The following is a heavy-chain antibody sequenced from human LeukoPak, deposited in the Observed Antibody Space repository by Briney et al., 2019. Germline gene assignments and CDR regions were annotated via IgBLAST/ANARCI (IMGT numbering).Heavy chain of an antibody. CDR3: ARLYCSTTTCYNFWFDH. D-gene: IGHD2-2*02. CDR2: ISPYSGNT. CDR1: GYTLTELS. Sequence: ASVKVSCKVSGYTLTELSMHWVRQAPGQGPEWMGWISPYSGNTNLAQKFQGRVTMTTHTSTSTAYMELRSLRSDDTAVYYCARLYCSTTTCYNFWFDHWGQGTLVTVSS. V-gene: IGHV1-18*01. J-gene: IGHJ5*02.